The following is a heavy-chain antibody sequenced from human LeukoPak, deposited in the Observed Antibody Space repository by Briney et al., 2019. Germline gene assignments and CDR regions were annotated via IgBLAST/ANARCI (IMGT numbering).Heavy chain of an antibody. V-gene: IGHV3-11*04. D-gene: IGHD1-1*01. CDR2: INSSGNTV. J-gene: IGHJ3*02. CDR1: GFSFSDYY. CDR3: ARMPTGTTVSGAFDI. Sequence: GGSLRLSCAATGFSFSDYYMSWIRQAPGKGLEWLSYINSSGNTVYHADSVKGRFTISRDNAKNSLYLQMNSLRAEDTAVYYCARMPTGTTVSGAFDIWGQGTMVTVSS.